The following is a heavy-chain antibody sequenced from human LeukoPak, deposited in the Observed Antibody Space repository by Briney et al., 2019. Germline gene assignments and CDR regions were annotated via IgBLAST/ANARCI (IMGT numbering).Heavy chain of an antibody. CDR2: IYYSWST. V-gene: IGHV4-59*08. CDR1: GGSISSYY. D-gene: IGHD6-6*01. CDR3: ARLRSADAFDI. Sequence: SETLSFTCTVSGGSISSYYWSWIRQPPGKGLEWIGNIYYSWSTNFNPPLKSRITISVDTSKNQFSLKLSSVTAADTAVYYCARLRSADAFDIWGQGTMVTVSS. J-gene: IGHJ3*02.